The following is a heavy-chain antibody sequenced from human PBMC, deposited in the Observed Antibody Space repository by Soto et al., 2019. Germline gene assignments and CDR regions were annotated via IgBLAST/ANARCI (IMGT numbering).Heavy chain of an antibody. V-gene: IGHV3-23*01. CDR2: TSRAGTYT. CDR3: VKYKVTEDLGGS. D-gene: IGHD2-21*02. CDR1: GFTFSSYA. J-gene: IGHJ5*02. Sequence: EVQLLESGGDLVRPGGSLRLSCAASGFTFSSYAMGWVRQAPGKGLDWVSGTSRAGTYTFYADSVRGRFSISRDNSRGTLDMYINALRAVYTAIYFCVKYKVTEDLGGSWVQGALVTVSS.